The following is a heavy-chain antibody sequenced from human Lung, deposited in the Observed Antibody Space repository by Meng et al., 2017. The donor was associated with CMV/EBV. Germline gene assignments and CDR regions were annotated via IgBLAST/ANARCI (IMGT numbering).Heavy chain of an antibody. CDR3: ARAAGWFDP. Sequence: SGAASVFTLRDYYLSWIRQDPGKGLEWVSYISSSGSTIYYADSVKGRFTISRDNAKNSLYLQMNSLRAEDTAVYYCARAAGWFDPWGQGTLVTVSS. CDR2: ISSSGSTI. J-gene: IGHJ5*02. CDR1: VFTLRDYY. V-gene: IGHV3-11*01.